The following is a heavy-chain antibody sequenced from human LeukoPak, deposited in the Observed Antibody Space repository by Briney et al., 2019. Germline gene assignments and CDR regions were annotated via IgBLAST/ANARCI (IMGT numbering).Heavy chain of an antibody. CDR3: ASGHYYGSGNSYGYFDY. CDR2: ISWSGGGI. D-gene: IGHD3-10*01. CDR1: GFAFDDYA. V-gene: IGHV3-9*01. J-gene: IGHJ4*02. Sequence: PGGSLRLSCAASGFAFDDYAMHWVRQAPGKGLEWVSGISWSGGGIGYADSVKGRFTISRDNAKNSLYLQMNSLSADDTAFYYCASGHYYGSGNSYGYFDYWGQGTLVTVSS.